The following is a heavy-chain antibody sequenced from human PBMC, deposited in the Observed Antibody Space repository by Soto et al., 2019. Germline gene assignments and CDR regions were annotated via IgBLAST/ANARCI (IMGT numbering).Heavy chain of an antibody. Sequence: GGSLRLSCAASGFTFSRCAMSWVRQAPGKGLEWVSGISGSGGSTYYADSVKGRFTISRDNSKNTLYLQMNSLRAEDTAVYYCAKEFLTAQNGIWGSYRPRSAFDIWGQGTMVTVSS. CDR1: GFTFSRCA. J-gene: IGHJ3*02. V-gene: IGHV3-23*01. CDR2: ISGSGGST. CDR3: AKEFLTAQNGIWGSYRPRSAFDI. D-gene: IGHD3-16*02.